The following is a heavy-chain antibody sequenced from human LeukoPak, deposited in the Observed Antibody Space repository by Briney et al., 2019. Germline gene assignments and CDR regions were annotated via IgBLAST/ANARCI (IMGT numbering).Heavy chain of an antibody. Sequence: SGGSLRLSCAASGFTFSTYTMNWVRQAPGKGLEWVSSISSRSSYIYYADSVKGRFTISRDNAKNSLYLQMNSLRAEDTAIYYCAKVTYGSGTYGAFDLWGQGTLVTVSS. V-gene: IGHV3-21*04. J-gene: IGHJ4*02. D-gene: IGHD3-10*01. CDR2: ISSRSSYI. CDR3: AKVTYGSGTYGAFDL. CDR1: GFTFSTYT.